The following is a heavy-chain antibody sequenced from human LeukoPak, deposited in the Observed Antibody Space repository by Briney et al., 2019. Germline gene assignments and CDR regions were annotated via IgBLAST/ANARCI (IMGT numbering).Heavy chain of an antibody. D-gene: IGHD3-10*01. V-gene: IGHV3-66*01. CDR3: ARVGVTMVGYFDY. J-gene: IGHJ4*02. Sequence: GGSLRLSCAASGFTVSSNYMSWVRQAPGKGLEWVSVIYSGGSTYYADSVKGRFTISRDNSKNTLYLQMNSLRAEDTAVYYCARVGVTMVGYFDYWGQGTLVTVSS. CDR2: IYSGGST. CDR1: GFTVSSNY.